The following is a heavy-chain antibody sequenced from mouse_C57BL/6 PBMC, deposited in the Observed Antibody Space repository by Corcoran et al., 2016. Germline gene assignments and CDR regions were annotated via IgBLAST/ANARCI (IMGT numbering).Heavy chain of an antibody. D-gene: IGHD1-1*01. V-gene: IGHV3-6*01. CDR2: ISYDGSN. J-gene: IGHJ1*03. CDR3: AREGYYGSREGYFDV. CDR1: GYSITSGYY. Sequence: DVQLQESGPGLVKPSQSLSLTCSVTGYSITSGYYWNWIRQFPGNKLAWMGYISYDGSNNYNPSLKNRISITRDTSKNQFFLKLNSVTTEDTATYYCAREGYYGSREGYFDVWGTGTTVTVSS.